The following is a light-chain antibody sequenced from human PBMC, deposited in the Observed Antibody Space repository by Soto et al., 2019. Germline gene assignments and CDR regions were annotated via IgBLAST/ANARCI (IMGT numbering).Light chain of an antibody. CDR2: EGN. J-gene: IGLJ2*01. CDR3: CSDTGTYSLV. V-gene: IGLV2-8*01. Sequence: QAVVTQPPSASGSPGQSVTISCTGTRGAFDGYNYVSWYQQHPGKAPKLMIYEGNKRPSGVPDRFSGSKSGNTASLTVSGLQAEDEADYFCCSDTGTYSLVFGGGTKLTVL. CDR1: RGAFDGYNY.